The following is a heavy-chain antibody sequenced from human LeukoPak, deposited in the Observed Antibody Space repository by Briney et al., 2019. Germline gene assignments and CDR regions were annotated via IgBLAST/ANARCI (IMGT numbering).Heavy chain of an antibody. CDR2: IGIRGDT. CDR3: ARGGIQVSGIDEFDY. Sequence: GGSLRLSCAASGFTFIDYDMHWVRQVIGKGLEWVSAIGIRGDTHYSGSVKGRFTISRENAESSLCLQMNSLRAEDTAVYYCARGGIQVSGIDEFDYWGQGALVTVSS. CDR1: GFTFIDYD. D-gene: IGHD6-19*01. J-gene: IGHJ4*02. V-gene: IGHV3-13*01.